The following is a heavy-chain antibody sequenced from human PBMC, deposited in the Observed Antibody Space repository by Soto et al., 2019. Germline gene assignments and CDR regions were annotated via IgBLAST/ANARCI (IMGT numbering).Heavy chain of an antibody. CDR2: ISSYNGNT. J-gene: IGHJ5*02. V-gene: IGHV1-18*04. D-gene: IGHD2-2*01. Sequence: RASVKVSCKASGYTFTSYGISWVRQAPGQGLEWMGWISSYNGNTNYAQKVQGRVIMTTDTSTSTTYMELRSLRSDDTAVYYCARGPRYCSSTTCFSGVTWFDPWGQGTLVTVSS. CDR1: GYTFTSYG. CDR3: ARGPRYCSSTTCFSGVTWFDP.